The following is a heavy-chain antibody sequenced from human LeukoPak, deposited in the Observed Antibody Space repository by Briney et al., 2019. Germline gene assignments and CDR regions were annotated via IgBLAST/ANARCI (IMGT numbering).Heavy chain of an antibody. J-gene: IGHJ6*02. D-gene: IGHD2-15*01. V-gene: IGHV1-69*01. Sequence: ASVKVSCKASGGTFSSYAISWVRQAPGQGLEWMGGIIPIFGTASYAQKFQGRVTITADESTSTAYMELSSLRSEDTAVYYCATTEVVAAIINYYYYGMDVWGQGTTVTVSS. CDR1: GGTFSSYA. CDR2: IIPIFGTA. CDR3: ATTEVVAAIINYYYYGMDV.